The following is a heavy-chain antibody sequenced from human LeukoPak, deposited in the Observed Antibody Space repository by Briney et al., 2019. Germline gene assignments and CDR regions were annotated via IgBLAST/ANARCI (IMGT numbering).Heavy chain of an antibody. CDR1: GGTFSSYA. CDR3: ARDFEYYYGSGSLYYYYGMDV. CDR2: IIPIFGTA. V-gene: IGHV1-69*13. Sequence: SVKVSCKASGGTFSSYAISWVRQAPGQGLEWMGGIIPIFGTANYAQKFQGRVTITADESTSTAYMELSSLRSEDTAVYYCARDFEYYYGSGSLYYYYGMDVWGKGTTVTVSP. D-gene: IGHD3-10*01. J-gene: IGHJ6*04.